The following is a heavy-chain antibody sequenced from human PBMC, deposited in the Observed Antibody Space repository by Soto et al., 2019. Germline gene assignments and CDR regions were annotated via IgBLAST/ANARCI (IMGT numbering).Heavy chain of an antibody. CDR2: ISSNSAYI. V-gene: IGHV3-21*01. Sequence: GGSLRLFCAASGFTLRSFTLNWVRQAPGKGLEWVSTISSNSAYIYYTDALRGRFTISRDNAKNSLHLQMNSLRAEDTAVYYCTRDRGYADHDYYYNAMDAWGQVTTFTVSS. CDR1: GFTLRSFT. J-gene: IGHJ6*02. CDR3: TRDRGYADHDYYYNAMDA. D-gene: IGHD2-15*01.